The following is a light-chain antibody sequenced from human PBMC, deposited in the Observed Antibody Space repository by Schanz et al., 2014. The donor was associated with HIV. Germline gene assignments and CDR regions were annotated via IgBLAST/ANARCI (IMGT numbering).Light chain of an antibody. V-gene: IGLV4-69*01. CDR2: LNSDGSH. CDR1: SGHSSYA. CDR3: QTWGTGTEGV. Sequence: QPVLTQSPSASASLGASVKLSCTLSSGHSSYAIAWHQQQPEKGPRYLMKLNSDGSHNRGDGIPDRFSGSSSGAERYLTISSLQSEDEADYYCQTWGTGTEGVFGGGTKLTVL. J-gene: IGLJ3*02.